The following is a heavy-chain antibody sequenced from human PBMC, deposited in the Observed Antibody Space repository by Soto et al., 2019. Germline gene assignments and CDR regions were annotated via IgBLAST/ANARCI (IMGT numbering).Heavy chain of an antibody. CDR2: ISSSSSYI. D-gene: IGHD3-22*01. CDR3: ARDFLSSGYYYFDY. V-gene: IGHV3-21*01. J-gene: IGHJ4*02. CDR1: GFTFSGYS. Sequence: PGGSLRLSCAASGFTFSGYSMNWVRQAPGKGLEWVSSISSSSSYIYYADSVKGRFTISRDNAKNSLYLQMNSLRAEDTAVYYCARDFLSSGYYYFDYWGQGTLVTVSS.